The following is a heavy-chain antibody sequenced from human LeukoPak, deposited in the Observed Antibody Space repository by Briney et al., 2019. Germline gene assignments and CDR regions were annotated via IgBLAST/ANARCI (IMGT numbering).Heavy chain of an antibody. CDR2: ISSSSSTI. D-gene: IGHD3-16*02. CDR3: ARDYVWGSYRFDHFDY. Sequence: GGSLRLSCAASGFTFRSYSMNWVRQAPGKGLEWVSYISSSSSTIYYADSVKGRFTISRDNAKNSLYLQMNSLRDEDTAVYYCARDYVWGSYRFDHFDYWGQGTLVTVSS. CDR1: GFTFRSYS. V-gene: IGHV3-48*02. J-gene: IGHJ4*02.